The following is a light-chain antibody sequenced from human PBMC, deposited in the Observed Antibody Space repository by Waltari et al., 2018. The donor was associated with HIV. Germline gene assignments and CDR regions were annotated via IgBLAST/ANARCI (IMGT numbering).Light chain of an antibody. V-gene: IGKV3-11*01. CDR3: QQRSDWPPT. Sequence: EIVLTQSPATLSLSPGERATLSCRASQRVGSYLGWYQQKPGQAPRLLIYDASNRATVIPARFSGSGSWTDFTLTISSLEPEDVAVYYCQQRSDWPPTFGQGTKVEIK. CDR1: QRVGSY. CDR2: DAS. J-gene: IGKJ1*01.